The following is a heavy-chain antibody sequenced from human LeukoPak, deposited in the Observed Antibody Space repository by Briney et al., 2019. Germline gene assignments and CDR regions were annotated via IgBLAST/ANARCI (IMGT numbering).Heavy chain of an antibody. CDR3: ATIREVVTYFDY. Sequence: ASVKVSCKVSGYTLTELSMHWVRQAPGKGLEWMGGFDPEDGETIYAQKFQGRVTMTEDTSTDTAYMELSSLRSEDTAVYYCATIREVVTYFDYWGQGTLVTVSS. J-gene: IGHJ4*02. CDR2: FDPEDGET. D-gene: IGHD3-22*01. V-gene: IGHV1-24*01. CDR1: GYTLTELS.